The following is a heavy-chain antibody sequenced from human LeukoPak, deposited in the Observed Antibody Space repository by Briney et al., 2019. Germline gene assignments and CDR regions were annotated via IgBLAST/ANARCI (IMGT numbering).Heavy chain of an antibody. D-gene: IGHD6-19*01. CDR2: INSDGSST. Sequence: PGGSLRLSCAASGFTFSSYSMNWVRQAPGKGLVWVSRINSDGSSTSYADSVKGRFTISRDNAKNTLYLQMNSLRAEDTAVYYCAREGNSGWRDDGFDIWGQGTMVTVSS. V-gene: IGHV3-74*01. CDR1: GFTFSSYS. CDR3: AREGNSGWRDDGFDI. J-gene: IGHJ3*02.